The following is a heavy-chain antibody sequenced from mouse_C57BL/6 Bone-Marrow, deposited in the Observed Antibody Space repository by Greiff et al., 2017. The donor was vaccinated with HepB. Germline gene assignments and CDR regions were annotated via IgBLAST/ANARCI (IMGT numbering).Heavy chain of an antibody. D-gene: IGHD2-2*01. CDR2: IRNKANGYTT. J-gene: IGHJ2*01. CDR3: AVYYGYLYFDY. V-gene: IGHV7-3*01. Sequence: DVQLVESGGGLVQPGGSLSLSCAASGFTFTDYYMSWVRQPPGKALEWLGFIRNKANGYTTEYSASVKGRFTISRDNYQSILYLQMNALRAEDSATYYCAVYYGYLYFDYWGQGTTLTVSS. CDR1: GFTFTDYY.